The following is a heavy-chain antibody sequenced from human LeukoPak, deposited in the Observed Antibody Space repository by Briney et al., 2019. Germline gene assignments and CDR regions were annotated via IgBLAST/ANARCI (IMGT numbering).Heavy chain of an antibody. D-gene: IGHD4-17*01. CDR1: GFIFSNYG. CDR3: ANEIRPNDY. CDR2: ISASGSAT. J-gene: IGHJ4*02. V-gene: IGHV3-23*01. Sequence: GGSLRLSCAASGFIFSNYGMNWVRQAPGKGLEWVAAISASGSATSYADSVKGRFTISRDNSKNTLYLQMYSPRAEDTAVYYCANEIRPNDYWGQGTLVTVSS.